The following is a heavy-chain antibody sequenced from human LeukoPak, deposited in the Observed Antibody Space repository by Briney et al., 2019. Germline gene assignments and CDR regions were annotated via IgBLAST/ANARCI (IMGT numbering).Heavy chain of an antibody. CDR2: ISWNSGSI. V-gene: IGHV3-9*01. D-gene: IGHD2-15*01. Sequence: PGGSLRLSCAASGFTFDDYAMHWVRQAPGKGLEWVSGISWNSGSIGYADSVKGRFTISRDNAKNSLYLQMNSLRAEDTALYYCAKEGSGGSVLDYWGQGTLVTVSS. CDR3: AKEGSGGSVLDY. CDR1: GFTFDDYA. J-gene: IGHJ4*02.